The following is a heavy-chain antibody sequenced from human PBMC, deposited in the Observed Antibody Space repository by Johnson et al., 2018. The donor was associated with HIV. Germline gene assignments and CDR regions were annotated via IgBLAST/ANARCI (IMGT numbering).Heavy chain of an antibody. CDR2: IRYDGSNK. V-gene: IGHV3-30*02. CDR1: GFTFSSYG. J-gene: IGHJ3*02. Sequence: QMLLVESGGGVVQPGGSLRLSCAASGFTFSSYGMHWVRQAPGKGLEWVAFIRYDGSNKYYADSVKGRFTISRDNSKNTLYLQMNSLIAEDTAVYYCAKTQWELLGVGAFDIWGQGTMVTV. CDR3: AKTQWELLGVGAFDI. D-gene: IGHD1-26*01.